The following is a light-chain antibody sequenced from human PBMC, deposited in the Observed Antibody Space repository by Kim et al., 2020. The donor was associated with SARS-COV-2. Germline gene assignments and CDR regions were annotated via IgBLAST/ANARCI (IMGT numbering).Light chain of an antibody. V-gene: IGKV4-1*01. CDR2: WAS. Sequence: DIVMTQSPDSLAVSLGERATINCKSSQSVLYASKNKNYLAWYQQKLGQPPKLLISWASTRESGVPDRFSGSGSGTDFTLTISSLQAEDVAVYYCQQYYATPGTFGRGTKLEIK. CDR1: QSVLYASKNKNY. CDR3: QQYYATPGT. J-gene: IGKJ2*02.